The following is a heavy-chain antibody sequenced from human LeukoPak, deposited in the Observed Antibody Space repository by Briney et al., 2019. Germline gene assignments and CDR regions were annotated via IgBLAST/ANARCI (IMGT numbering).Heavy chain of an antibody. J-gene: IGHJ3*01. D-gene: IGHD3-22*01. CDR1: GYTFTDYY. Sequence: GASVKVSCKASGYTFTDYYMHWVRQPPGQGLEWMGWINPNSGGTNYAQKFQGRVTMTRDTSISTAYMELSRLRSDDTAVYYCARISRGYYYDSSGPSHAFDFWGEGTLGTVSS. V-gene: IGHV1-2*02. CDR2: INPNSGGT. CDR3: ARISRGYYYDSSGPSHAFDF.